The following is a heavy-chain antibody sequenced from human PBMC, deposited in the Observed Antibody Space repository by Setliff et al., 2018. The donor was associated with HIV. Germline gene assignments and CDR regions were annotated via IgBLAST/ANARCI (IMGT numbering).Heavy chain of an antibody. CDR2: IYHSGTT. CDR1: GCSISSGYY. D-gene: IGHD3-22*01. J-gene: IGHJ4*02. V-gene: IGHV4-38-2*01. CDR3: ARHDSGGYYSLEY. Sequence: SETLSLTCAVSGCSISSGYYWGWIRQPTGKGLEWVGSIYHSGTTYYNPSLKSRVTISVDTSKNQFSLKLSSVTAADTAVYYCARHDSGGYYSLEYWGQGTLVTVSS.